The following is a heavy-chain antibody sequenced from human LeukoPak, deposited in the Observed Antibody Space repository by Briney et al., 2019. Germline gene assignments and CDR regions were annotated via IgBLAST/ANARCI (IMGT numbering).Heavy chain of an antibody. Sequence: SVKVSCKASGGAFSSYAISWVRQAPGQGLEWMGRIIPILGIANYAQKFQGRVTITADKSTSTAYMELSSLRSEDTAVYYCAREVRIVGATVDYWGQGTLVTVSS. CDR2: IIPILGIA. CDR1: GGAFSSYA. V-gene: IGHV1-69*04. J-gene: IGHJ4*02. CDR3: AREVRIVGATVDY. D-gene: IGHD1-26*01.